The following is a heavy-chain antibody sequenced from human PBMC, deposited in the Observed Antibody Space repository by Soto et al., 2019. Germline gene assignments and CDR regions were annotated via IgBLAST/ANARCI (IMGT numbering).Heavy chain of an antibody. V-gene: IGHV4-30-4*01. Sequence: SETLSLTCTVSGASISSGDYSWTWVRQTPGKGLDWIGYIHSSGTTYYNPSLQSRLAIALDTSKSLVSLRLNSVTAADTAVYYCARLVGVAISPWGQGTLVTVSS. D-gene: IGHD2-21*01. CDR3: ARLVGVAISP. CDR2: IHSSGTT. CDR1: GASISSGDYS. J-gene: IGHJ4*02.